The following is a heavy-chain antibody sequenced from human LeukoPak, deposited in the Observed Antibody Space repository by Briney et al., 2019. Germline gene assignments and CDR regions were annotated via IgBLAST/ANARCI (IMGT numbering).Heavy chain of an antibody. J-gene: IGHJ3*02. V-gene: IGHV5-51*01. D-gene: IGHD3-22*01. CDR2: IYPGDSDT. CDR3: ARRGYYDSSGDRAFDI. Sequence: GESLKISCKGSGYNFTSYWIGWVRQMPGKGLEWMGIIYPGDSDTRYSPSFQGQVTISADKSISTAYLQWSSLKASDTAMYYCARRGYYDSSGDRAFDIWGQGTMVTVSS. CDR1: GYNFTSYW.